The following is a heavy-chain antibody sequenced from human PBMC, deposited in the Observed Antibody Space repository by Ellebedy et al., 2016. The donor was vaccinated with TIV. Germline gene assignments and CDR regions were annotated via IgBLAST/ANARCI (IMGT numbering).Heavy chain of an antibody. CDR2: MDPNSGNT. J-gene: IGHJ4*02. Sequence: AASVKVSCKASGYTFTSYDINWARQATGQGLEWMGWMDPNSGNTGLAQKFQGRVTMTRDTATRTAYMELRTMRSEDTAVYYCASFSKGSHIWNFDYWGQGTLVTVSS. V-gene: IGHV1-8*01. CDR1: GYTFTSYD. CDR3: ASFSKGSHIWNFDY. D-gene: IGHD1-1*01.